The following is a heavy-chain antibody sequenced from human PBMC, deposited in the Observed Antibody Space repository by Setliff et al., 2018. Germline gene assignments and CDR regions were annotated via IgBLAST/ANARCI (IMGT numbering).Heavy chain of an antibody. J-gene: IGHJ4*02. CDR2: MYYGGCT. Sequence: PSETLSLTCTVSGGSISSNSYYWGWIRQPPGKGLEWIGSMYYGGCTYYNPSLKSRVTISIDPSKNQFSLKLSSVTAADTAVYYCARAPRYFDSTGSYFDGWGQGTPVTVSS. D-gene: IGHD3-22*01. CDR3: ARAPRYFDSTGSYFDG. V-gene: IGHV4-39*07. CDR1: GGSISSNSYY.